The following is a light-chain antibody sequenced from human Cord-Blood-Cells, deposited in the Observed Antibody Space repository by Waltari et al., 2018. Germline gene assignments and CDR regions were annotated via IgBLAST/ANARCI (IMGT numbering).Light chain of an antibody. CDR2: AAS. Sequence: DIQMTQSPSSLSASVGARVTITCRARQSVSSSLNWYQRKPGKAPKLLIYAASSSQSGVPPSFSGSGSGTDFTLTISSLQPESFATYYCQQSYSTPFTFGPGTKGDIK. V-gene: IGKV1-39*01. CDR1: QSVSSS. CDR3: QQSYSTPFT. J-gene: IGKJ3*01.